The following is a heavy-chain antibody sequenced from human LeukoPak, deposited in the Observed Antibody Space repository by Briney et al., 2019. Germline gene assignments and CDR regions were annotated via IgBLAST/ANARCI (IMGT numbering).Heavy chain of an antibody. CDR3: ARGHDGSGSYYKPAAFDY. D-gene: IGHD3-10*01. J-gene: IGHJ4*02. V-gene: IGHV4-4*02. CDR2: IYHSGST. CDR1: GGSISSSNW. Sequence: SETLPLTCAVSGGSISSSNWWSWVRQPPRKGLEWIGEIYHSGSTNYNPSLKSRVTISVDKSKNQFSLKLSSVTAADTAVYYCARGHDGSGSYYKPAAFDYWGQGTLVTVSS.